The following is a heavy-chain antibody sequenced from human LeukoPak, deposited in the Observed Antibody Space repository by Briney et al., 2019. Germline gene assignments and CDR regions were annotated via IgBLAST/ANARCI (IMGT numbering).Heavy chain of an antibody. V-gene: IGHV3-30*03. J-gene: IGHJ4*02. D-gene: IGHD1-26*01. Sequence: PGGSLRLSCAASGFIFSSHGTHWIRQAPGKGLEWVALISHAGSNEYYAASVKGRFTISRDNSNNEFYLQMNSLRPEDTAVYYCARGGAPAVYFDYWGQGALVTVSS. CDR3: ARGGAPAVYFDY. CDR1: GFIFSSHG. CDR2: ISHAGSNE.